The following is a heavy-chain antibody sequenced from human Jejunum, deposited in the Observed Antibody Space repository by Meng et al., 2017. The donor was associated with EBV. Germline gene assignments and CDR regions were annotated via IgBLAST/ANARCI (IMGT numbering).Heavy chain of an antibody. V-gene: IGHV4-39*01. D-gene: IGHD1-26*01. Sequence: APVLGNLSGPLSLPCPVFGGSISISSYYWGWIRQPPGKGLEWIGTYYNSGSTYYNPSLKSRVTISVDTSKNQFSLKLISVTAADTAAYYCARQGPSGRTFDYWGQGTLVTVSS. CDR1: GGSISISSYY. CDR3: ARQGPSGRTFDY. J-gene: IGHJ4*02. CDR2: YYNSGST.